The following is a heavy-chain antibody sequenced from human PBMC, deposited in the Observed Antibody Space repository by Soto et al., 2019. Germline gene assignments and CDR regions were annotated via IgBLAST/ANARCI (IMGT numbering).Heavy chain of an antibody. CDR2: IGGDAVTT. J-gene: IGHJ6*02. D-gene: IGHD6-19*01. V-gene: IGHV3-23*01. CDR3: AKALYSSTYARGLDV. CDR1: GFSFGSYS. Sequence: GGSLRLSCAASGFSFGSYSMTWVRQAPGKGLEWVSVIGGDAVTTYYADSVKGRFTVSRDNFKNTVHLQMNSLRAEDTAVYYCAKALYSSTYARGLDVWGQGTTVTVSS.